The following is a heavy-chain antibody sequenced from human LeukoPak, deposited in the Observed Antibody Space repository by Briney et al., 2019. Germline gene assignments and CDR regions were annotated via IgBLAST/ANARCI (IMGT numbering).Heavy chain of an antibody. V-gene: IGHV3-33*01. D-gene: IGHD2-21*02. CDR3: ARGPHIVVVTAIDY. J-gene: IGHJ4*02. CDR1: GFTFSDYG. CDR2: IWYDGSNK. Sequence: SLRLSCAASGFTFSDYGMHWVRQAPGKGLEGVAVIWYDGSNKYYADSVKGRFTISRDNSKNTLYLQMNSLRAEDTAVYYCARGPHIVVVTAIDYWGQGILVTVST.